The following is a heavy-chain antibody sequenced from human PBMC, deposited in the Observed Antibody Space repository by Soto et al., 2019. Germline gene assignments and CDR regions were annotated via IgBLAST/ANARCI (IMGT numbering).Heavy chain of an antibody. V-gene: IGHV3-30*18. Sequence: GGSLRLSCAASGFTFSSYGMHWVRQAPGKGLEWVAVISYDGSNKYYADSVKGRFTISRDNSKNTLYLQMNSLRAEDTAVYYCAKDNKNWTSVDYWGQGTLVNVSS. CDR2: ISYDGSNK. CDR1: GFTFSSYG. CDR3: AKDNKNWTSVDY. D-gene: IGHD1-1*01. J-gene: IGHJ4*02.